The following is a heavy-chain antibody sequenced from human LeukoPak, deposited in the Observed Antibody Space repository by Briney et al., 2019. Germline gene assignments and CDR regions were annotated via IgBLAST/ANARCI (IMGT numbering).Heavy chain of an antibody. V-gene: IGHV3-53*01. CDR1: GFIFGDYA. Sequence: GGSLRLSCTASGFIFGDYAMSWVRQAPGKGLEWVSVIYSGGSTYYADSVKGRFTISRDNSKSTLYIQMNSLRAEDTAVYYCARAKPKNMVRGLIMRRESRYYFDYWGQGTLVTVSS. D-gene: IGHD3-10*01. J-gene: IGHJ4*02. CDR3: ARAKPKNMVRGLIMRRESRYYFDY. CDR2: IYSGGST.